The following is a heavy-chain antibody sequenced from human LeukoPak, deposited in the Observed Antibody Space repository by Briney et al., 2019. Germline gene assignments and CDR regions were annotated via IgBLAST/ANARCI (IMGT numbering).Heavy chain of an antibody. CDR2: IIPIFGTA. J-gene: IGHJ3*02. D-gene: IGHD6-13*01. CDR3: ARAGQQLSPYDAFDI. V-gene: IGHV1-69*13. CDR1: GYTFTSYG. Sequence: ASVKVSCKASGYTFTSYGISWVRQAPGQGLEWMGGIIPIFGTANYAQKFQGRVTITPDESTSTAYMELSSLRSEDTAVYYCARAGQQLSPYDAFDIWGQGTMVTVSS.